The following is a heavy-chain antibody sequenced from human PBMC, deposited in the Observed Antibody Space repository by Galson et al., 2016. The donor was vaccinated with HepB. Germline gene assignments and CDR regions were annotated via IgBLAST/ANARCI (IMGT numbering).Heavy chain of an antibody. J-gene: IGHJ4*02. CDR2: IYKSGST. V-gene: IGHV4-59*01. Sequence: SETLSLTCTVSGGSIRNYFWSWIRQPPGKGLEWIGYIYKSGSTDYSPSLKSRVTVSLDTSKNQVSLRLRSVTAADTAVYYCARGVTGTPYFDFWGQGTLVIVSS. CDR3: ARGVTGTPYFDF. CDR1: GGSIRNYF. D-gene: IGHD2-21*02.